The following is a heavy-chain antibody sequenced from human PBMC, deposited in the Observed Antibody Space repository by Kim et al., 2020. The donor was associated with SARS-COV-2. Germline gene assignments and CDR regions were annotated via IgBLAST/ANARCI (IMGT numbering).Heavy chain of an antibody. V-gene: IGHV1-2*02. CDR2: INPNSGGT. Sequence: ASVKVSCKASGYTFTGYYMHWVRQAPGQGLEWMGWINPNSGGTNYAQKFQDRVTMTRDTSISTAYMELSRLRSDDTAVYYCARGGRYCSSTSCYPSKNYGMVVWGQGTTVTVSS. CDR3: ARGGRYCSSTSCYPSKNYGMVV. J-gene: IGHJ6*02. CDR1: GYTFTGYY. D-gene: IGHD2-2*01.